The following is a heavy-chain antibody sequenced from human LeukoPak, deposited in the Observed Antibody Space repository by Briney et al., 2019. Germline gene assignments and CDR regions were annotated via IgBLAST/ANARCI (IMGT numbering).Heavy chain of an antibody. V-gene: IGHV1-69*06. CDR2: ILPIFGTA. D-gene: IGHD2-15*01. CDR1: GGNFSSYA. CDR3: ARATQGYCSGGSCYEYYFDY. Sequence: ASVKGSCKASGGNFSSYATSWVRQAPGQGLEWMGGILPIFGTANYAPKFQGRVTITADKSTSTAYIELSSLRSEDTAVYYCARATQGYCSGGSCYEYYFDYWGQGTLVTVSS. J-gene: IGHJ4*02.